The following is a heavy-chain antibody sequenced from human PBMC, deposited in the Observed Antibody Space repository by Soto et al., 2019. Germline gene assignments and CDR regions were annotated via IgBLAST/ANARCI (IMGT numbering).Heavy chain of an antibody. CDR2: INPSGGST. V-gene: IGHV1-46*01. D-gene: IGHD3-3*01. Sequence: QVQLVQSGAEVKKPGASVKVSCKASGYTFTSYYMHWVRQAPGQGLEWMGIINPSGGSTSYAQKFQGRVTMTRDTSKSTVYMELSSLRSEDTAVYYCARGSTIFGVVLGWFDPWGQGTLVTVSS. CDR1: GYTFTSYY. J-gene: IGHJ5*02. CDR3: ARGSTIFGVVLGWFDP.